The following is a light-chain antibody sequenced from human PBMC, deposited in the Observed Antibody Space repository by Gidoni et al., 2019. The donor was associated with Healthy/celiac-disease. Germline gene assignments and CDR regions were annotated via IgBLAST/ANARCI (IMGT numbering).Light chain of an antibody. CDR1: QSVSSY. J-gene: IGKJ2*01. V-gene: IGKV3-11*01. Sequence: EIVFTQSPATLSLSPGERATLSCRASQSVSSYLAWYQQKPGQAPRLLIYDASNRATGIPARFSGSGSGTDFTLTISSLEPEDFAVYYCQQRSNWPPLYTFGQGTKREIK. CDR3: QQRSNWPPLYT. CDR2: DAS.